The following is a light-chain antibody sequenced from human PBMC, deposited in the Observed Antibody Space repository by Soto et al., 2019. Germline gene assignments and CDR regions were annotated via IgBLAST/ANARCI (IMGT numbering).Light chain of an antibody. Sequence: EIVLTQSPATMSLSPGVRGTLSGRASQSVSSYLAWYQHKPGLAPRLLIYGASNRATGIPDRFSGSGSGTDFTLTISRLEPEDFAVYYRKQYGSSGTVGQGTKVDIK. V-gene: IGKV3-20*01. CDR3: KQYGSSGT. CDR1: QSVSSY. J-gene: IGKJ1*01. CDR2: GAS.